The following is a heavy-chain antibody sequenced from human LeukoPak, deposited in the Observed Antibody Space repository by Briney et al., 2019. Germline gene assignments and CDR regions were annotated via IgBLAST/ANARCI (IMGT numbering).Heavy chain of an antibody. J-gene: IGHJ4*02. CDR1: GFTFNTYW. CDR2: VHREGTTT. CDR3: ARDSDWILFDY. V-gene: IGHV3-74*03. D-gene: IGHD3/OR15-3a*01. Sequence: PGESLRLSCAASGFTFNTYWKHWVRQAPGKGLVGGARVHREGTTTAYADSVKGRFTISRDNPKNTLYLQMTNLRAEDTAVYYCARDSDWILFDYWGRGTLVTVSS.